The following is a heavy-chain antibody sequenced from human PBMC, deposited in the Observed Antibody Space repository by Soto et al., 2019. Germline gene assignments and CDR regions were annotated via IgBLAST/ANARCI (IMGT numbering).Heavy chain of an antibody. J-gene: IGHJ3*01. CDR3: NTDLFNGETYYCSGYYYPSGAFYF. CDR2: IKSKTDGGTI. V-gene: IGHV3-15*01. CDR1: GFTFINAW. Sequence: PGGSLRLSCAASGFTFINAWMNWVRQAPGKGLEWVGRIKSKTDGGTIDYAAPVKGRFTISRDDSKNTLYLQMNSLKTEDTAVYLCNTDLFNGETYYCSGYYYPSGAFYFSGQGTMVTVSS. D-gene: IGHD3-22*01.